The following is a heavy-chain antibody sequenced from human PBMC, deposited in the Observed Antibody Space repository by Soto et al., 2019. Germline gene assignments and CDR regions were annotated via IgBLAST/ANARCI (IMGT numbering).Heavy chain of an antibody. CDR1: GGSVSSGSYY. V-gene: IGHV4-61*01. D-gene: IGHD3-3*01. CDR2: IYYSGST. Sequence: SETLSLTCTDSGGSVSSGSYYWSWIRQPPGKGLEWIGYIYYSGSTNYNPSLKSRVTISVDTSKNQFSLKLSSVTAADTAVYYCAREVWSGYYYFDYWGQGTLVTVSS. J-gene: IGHJ4*02. CDR3: AREVWSGYYYFDY.